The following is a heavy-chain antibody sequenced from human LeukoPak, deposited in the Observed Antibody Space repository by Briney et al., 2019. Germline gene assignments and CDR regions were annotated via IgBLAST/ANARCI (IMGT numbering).Heavy chain of an antibody. CDR1: RFTFSSYE. V-gene: IGHV3-48*03. CDR2: ISGSGIK. D-gene: IGHD2-8*01. J-gene: IGHJ3*02. CDR3: AREDTGVAFDI. Sequence: GGSLRLPCAASRFTFSSYEMNWVRQAPGKGREWVSYISGSGIKHYADSVKGRFTISRDNAKNSLYLQMNSLRVEDTAVYYCAREDTGVAFDIWGQGTTVTV.